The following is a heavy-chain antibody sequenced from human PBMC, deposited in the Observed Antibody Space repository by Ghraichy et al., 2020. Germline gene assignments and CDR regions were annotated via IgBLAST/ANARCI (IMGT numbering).Heavy chain of an antibody. D-gene: IGHD5-24*01. V-gene: IGHV3-74*01. CDR2: INSDGSST. Sequence: GESLNISCAASGFTFSSYWMHWVRQAPGKGLVWVSRINSDGSSTSYADSVKGRFTISRDNAKNTLYLQMNSLRAEDTAVYYCARDAEMATIDNWFDPWGQGTLVTVSS. J-gene: IGHJ5*02. CDR1: GFTFSSYW. CDR3: ARDAEMATIDNWFDP.